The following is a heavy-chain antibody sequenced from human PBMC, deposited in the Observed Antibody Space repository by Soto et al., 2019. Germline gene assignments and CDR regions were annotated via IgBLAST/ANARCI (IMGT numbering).Heavy chain of an antibody. CDR1: GFTFSSYG. CDR3: AKDVFYGGNTYYFDY. CDR2: ISYDGSNK. Sequence: GGSLRLSCAASGFTFSSYGMHWVRQAPGKGLGWVAVISYDGSNKYYADSVKGRFTISRDNSKNTLYLQMNSLRAEDTAVYYCAKDVFYGGNTYYFDYWGQGTLVTVSS. J-gene: IGHJ4*02. V-gene: IGHV3-30*18. D-gene: IGHD4-17*01.